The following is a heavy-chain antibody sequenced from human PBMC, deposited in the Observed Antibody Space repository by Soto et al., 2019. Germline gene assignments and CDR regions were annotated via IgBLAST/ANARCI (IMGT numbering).Heavy chain of an antibody. D-gene: IGHD2-21*02. CDR2: IYYSGST. Sequence: PSETLSLTCTVSGGSISSYYWSWIRQPPGKGLEWIGYIYYSGSTNYNPSLKSRVTISVDTSKNQFSLKLSSVTAADTAVYYCARGVSYCGGDCLGYWFDPRGQATLVTVS. CDR1: GGSISSYY. J-gene: IGHJ5*02. CDR3: ARGVSYCGGDCLGYWFDP. V-gene: IGHV4-59*01.